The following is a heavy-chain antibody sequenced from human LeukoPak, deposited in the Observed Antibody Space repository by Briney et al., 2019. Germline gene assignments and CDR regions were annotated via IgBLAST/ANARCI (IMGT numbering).Heavy chain of an antibody. CDR3: ANPGHVWDI. D-gene: IGHD3-16*01. CDR2: ISYDGSNK. J-gene: IGHJ3*02. V-gene: IGHV3-30*18. Sequence: GGSLRLSCAASGFTFSSYGMHWVRQAPGKGLEWVAVISYDGSNKYYADSVKGRFTISRDNSKNTLYLQMNSLRAEDTAVYYCANPGHVWDIWGQGTMVTVSS. CDR1: GFTFSSYG.